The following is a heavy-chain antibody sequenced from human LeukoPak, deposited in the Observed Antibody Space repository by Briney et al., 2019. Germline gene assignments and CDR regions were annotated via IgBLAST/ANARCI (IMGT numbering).Heavy chain of an antibody. CDR3: ARDLDHAFDY. CDR2: IGRNSDNI. V-gene: IGHV3-48*04. J-gene: IGHJ4*02. CDR1: TFTFSSFS. Sequence: GGSLRLSCAASTFTFSSFSMNWVRQAPGKGLEWISYIGRNSDNICYADSVKGRFTISRNNAKNSLYLQMSSLGAEDTAVYYCARDLDHAFDYWGQGALVTVSS.